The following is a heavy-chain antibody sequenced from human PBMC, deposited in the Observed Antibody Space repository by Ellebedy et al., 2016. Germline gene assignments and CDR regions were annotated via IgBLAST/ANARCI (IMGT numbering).Heavy chain of an antibody. D-gene: IGHD4-23*01. CDR1: GGSFSDYY. J-gene: IGHJ4*02. CDR2: ISQSEGT. CDR3: AWGSDLSKLGDN. Sequence: SETLSLTCAVSGGSFSDYYWTWIRQPPGKGLEWIGEISQSEGTKYSPSPQSRLTISVDTSKNQFSLKLKSVTGVHTAVYYCAWGSDLSKLGDNWGQGTLVTVSS. V-gene: IGHV4-34*01.